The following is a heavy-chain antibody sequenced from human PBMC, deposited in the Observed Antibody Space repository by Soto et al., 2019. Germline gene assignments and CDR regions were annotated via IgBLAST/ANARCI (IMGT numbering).Heavy chain of an antibody. CDR2: IYYSGST. CDR3: ARVPLFSGNNGGNSFYYYGMDV. CDR1: GGSISSGDYY. V-gene: IGHV4-30-4*01. J-gene: IGHJ6*02. D-gene: IGHD2-21*02. Sequence: QVQLQESGPGLVKPSQTLSLTCTVSGGSISSGDYYWSWIRQPPGKGLEWIGCIYYSGSTYYNPALQRRVTISVDPSKNQFSLKLSSVTAADTAVYYCARVPLFSGNNGGNSFYYYGMDVWGQGTTVTVSS.